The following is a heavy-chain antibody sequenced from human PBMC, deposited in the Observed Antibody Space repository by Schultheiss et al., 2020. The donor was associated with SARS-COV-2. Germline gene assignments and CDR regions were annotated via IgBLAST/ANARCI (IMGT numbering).Heavy chain of an antibody. CDR3: ARDAVAGPVGYFDY. CDR1: GFTFSDYY. V-gene: IGHV3-11*06. CDR2: ISGGGLNT. Sequence: GGSLRLSCAASGFTFSDYYMSWISQAPGKGLEWVSSISGGGLNTDYADSVKGRFTISRDNSKNTLYLQMNSLRAEDTAVYYCARDAVAGPVGYFDYWGQGTLVTVSS. D-gene: IGHD6-19*01. J-gene: IGHJ4*02.